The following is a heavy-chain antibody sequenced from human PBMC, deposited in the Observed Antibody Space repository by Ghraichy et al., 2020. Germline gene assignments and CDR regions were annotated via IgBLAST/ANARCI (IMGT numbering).Heavy chain of an antibody. Sequence: SETLSLTCTVSGGSISGSSYYWGWVRQPPGKGLEWIGAIYYSGSTYYNPSLESRVTISVDTSKNQFSLKLSSVTAADTAVYYCAILGCSGYCHYFDYWGQGTLVTVSS. CDR1: GGSISGSSYY. CDR2: IYYSGST. D-gene: IGHD3-22*01. CDR3: AILGCSGYCHYFDY. J-gene: IGHJ4*02. V-gene: IGHV4-39*01.